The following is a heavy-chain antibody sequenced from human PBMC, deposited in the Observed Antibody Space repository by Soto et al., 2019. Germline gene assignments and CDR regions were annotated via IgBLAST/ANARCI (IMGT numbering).Heavy chain of an antibody. CDR2: MNPNSGNT. D-gene: IGHD3-16*02. CDR3: ARAREERLRLGELSYNWFDP. V-gene: IGHV1-8*01. CDR1: GYTFTSYD. Sequence: QVQLVQSGAEVKKPGASVKVSCKASGYTFTSYDINWVRQATGQGLEWMGWMNPNSGNTGYAQKFQGRVTMTRNTAISTAYMELSSLRSEDTAVYYCARAREERLRLGELSYNWFDPWGQGTLVTVSS. J-gene: IGHJ5*02.